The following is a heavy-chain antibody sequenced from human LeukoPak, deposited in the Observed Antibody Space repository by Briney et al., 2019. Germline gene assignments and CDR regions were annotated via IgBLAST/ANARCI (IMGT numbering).Heavy chain of an antibody. CDR1: GFTFSTYS. J-gene: IGHJ4*02. Sequence: PGGSLRLSCAASGFTFSTYSMNWVRQAPGKGLEWVSYISYSSSAIYYADSVKGRFTISRDNAKNSLSLQMNSLRDEDTAVYYCARDFRDYRDYVAYFDSWGQGTLVTVSS. V-gene: IGHV3-48*02. CDR2: ISYSSSAI. D-gene: IGHD4-17*01. CDR3: ARDFRDYRDYVAYFDS.